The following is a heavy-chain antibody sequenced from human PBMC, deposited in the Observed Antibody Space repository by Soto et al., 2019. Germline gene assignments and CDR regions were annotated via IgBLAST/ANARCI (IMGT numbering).Heavy chain of an antibody. J-gene: IGHJ6*02. V-gene: IGHV1-2*02. CDR1: GYTFTGYY. CDR2: INPNSGGT. D-gene: IGHD6-19*01. Sequence: ASVKVSCKASGYTFTGYYMHWVRQAPGQGLEWMGWINPNSGGTNYAQKLQGRVTMTRDTSISTAYMELSRLRSDDTAVYYCLREVVAGSDTTYHMDVWGQRTTVTVSS. CDR3: LREVVAGSDTTYHMDV.